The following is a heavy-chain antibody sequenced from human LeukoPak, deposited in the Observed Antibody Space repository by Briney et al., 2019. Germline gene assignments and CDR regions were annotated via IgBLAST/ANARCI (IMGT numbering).Heavy chain of an antibody. Sequence: GGSLRLSCAASGFTFSSYSMNWVRQAPGKGLEWVSSISSRSGYIHYADSVKGRFTISRDNAKNSLYLQMNSLRAEDTALYYCARGYSSGWSNWFDPWGQGTLVTVSS. CDR2: ISSRSGYI. J-gene: IGHJ5*02. CDR1: GFTFSSYS. V-gene: IGHV3-21*01. CDR3: ARGYSSGWSNWFDP. D-gene: IGHD6-19*01.